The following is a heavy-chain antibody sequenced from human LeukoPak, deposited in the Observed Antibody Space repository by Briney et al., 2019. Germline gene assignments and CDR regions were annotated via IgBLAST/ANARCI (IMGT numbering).Heavy chain of an antibody. D-gene: IGHD3-22*01. CDR2: ISSSSSYI. CDR3: ARVPDYDSSGYLFFDI. CDR1: GFTFSSYS. J-gene: IGHJ3*02. V-gene: IGHV3-21*01. Sequence: GGSLRLSCAASGFTFSSYSMNWVRQAPGKGLEWVSSISSSSSYIYYADSVKGRFTISRDNAKNSLYLQMNSLRAEDTAVYYCARVPDYDSSGYLFFDIWGQGIMVTVSS.